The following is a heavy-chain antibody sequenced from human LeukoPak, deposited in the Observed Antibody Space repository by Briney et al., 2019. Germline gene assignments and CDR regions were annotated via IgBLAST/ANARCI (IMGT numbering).Heavy chain of an antibody. V-gene: IGHV4-4*09. J-gene: IGHJ4*02. D-gene: IGHD6-19*01. CDR1: GGTISSYY. CDR3: PRWYYIGWAFVY. CDR2: FHDSGST. Sequence: PSETLSFTCTVSGGTISSYYWNWIRQPPGKGLEWIGYFHDSGSTKYNPSLKSRVTISVDTSQNPFSLKLSSVTASDTAVYYCPRWYYIGWAFVYWGEGTLVTVSS.